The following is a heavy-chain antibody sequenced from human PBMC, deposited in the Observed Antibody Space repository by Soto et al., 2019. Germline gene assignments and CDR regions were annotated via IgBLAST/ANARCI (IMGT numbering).Heavy chain of an antibody. D-gene: IGHD2-2*01. CDR3: ARYIPGVRYYGMDV. V-gene: IGHV3-23*01. CDR2: IGESGTPT. Sequence: EVQLLESGGGLVQPGGSLRLSCAASGFTFSSYAMKWVRQAPGKGLEWVSLIGESGTPTYYADSVKGRFNISRDNSGNPLFLEMYSLRAEDTAVYYCARYIPGVRYYGMDVWGQGTTVTVSS. CDR1: GFTFSSYA. J-gene: IGHJ6*02.